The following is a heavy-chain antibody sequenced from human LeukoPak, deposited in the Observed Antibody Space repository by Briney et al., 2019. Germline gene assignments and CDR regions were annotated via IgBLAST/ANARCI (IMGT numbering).Heavy chain of an antibody. CDR2: INPNNGGT. CDR3: TRESGSYHGNDY. CDR1: GYTFTSSA. V-gene: IGHV1-2*06. J-gene: IGHJ4*02. D-gene: IGHD1-26*01. Sequence: ASVKVSCKASGYTFTSSALNWVRQAPGQGLEWMGRINPNNGGTNYAQKFQGRVTMTGDTSISTAYMELSSLRSDDTAVYYCTRESGSYHGNDYWGQGTLVTVSS.